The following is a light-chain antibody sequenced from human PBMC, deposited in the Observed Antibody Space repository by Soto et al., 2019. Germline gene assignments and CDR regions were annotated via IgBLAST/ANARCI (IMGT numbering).Light chain of an antibody. CDR3: QQYNNWPPIT. CDR1: QSIGSNY. Sequence: EIVLTQSPGTLSLSPGETATLSCRAIQSIGSNYLAWYQQKPGQAPRLLIYGASSRATGIPARFSGSGSGTEFTLTISRLEPEDFALYYCQQYNNWPPITFGQGTRLEIK. CDR2: GAS. V-gene: IGKV3-20*01. J-gene: IGKJ5*01.